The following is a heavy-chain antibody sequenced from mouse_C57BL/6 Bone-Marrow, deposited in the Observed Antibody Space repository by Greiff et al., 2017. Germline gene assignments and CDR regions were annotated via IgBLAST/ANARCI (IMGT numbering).Heavy chain of an antibody. Sequence: QVQLKQSGAELVRPGTSVKMSCKASGYTFTNYWIGWAKQRPGHGLEWIGDIYPGGGYTNYNEKFKGKATLTADKSSSTAYMQFSSLTSEDSAIYYCARGGPYYYGSSTPFDYWGQGTTLTVSS. D-gene: IGHD1-1*01. CDR2: IYPGGGYT. J-gene: IGHJ2*01. V-gene: IGHV1-63*01. CDR1: GYTFTNYW. CDR3: ARGGPYYYGSSTPFDY.